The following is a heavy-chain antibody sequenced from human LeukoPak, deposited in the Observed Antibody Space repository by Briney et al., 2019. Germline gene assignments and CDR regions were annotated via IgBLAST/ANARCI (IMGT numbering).Heavy chain of an antibody. CDR1: GVTFSSYS. CDR2: ISSSSSYI. Sequence: GGSLRLSCAASGVTFSSYSMNWVRQAPGKGLEWVSSISSSSSYIYYADSVKGRFTISRDNAKNSLYLQMNSLRAEDTAVYYCASGWGVYWYFDLWGRGTLVTVSS. V-gene: IGHV3-21*01. CDR3: ASGWGVYWYFDL. J-gene: IGHJ2*01. D-gene: IGHD3-10*01.